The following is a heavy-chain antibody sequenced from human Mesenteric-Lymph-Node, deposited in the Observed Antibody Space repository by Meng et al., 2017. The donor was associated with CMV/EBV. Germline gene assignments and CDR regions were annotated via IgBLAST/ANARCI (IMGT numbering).Heavy chain of an antibody. V-gene: IGHV1-3*02. CDR1: GYTFTSYA. Sequence: ASVKVSCKASGYTFTSYAMHWVRQAPGQRLEWMGWSNAGNGNTKYSQEFQGRVTITRDTSASTAYMELSSLRSEDMAVYYCARGGYSYGYRYYYYGMDVWGQGTTVTVSS. CDR3: ARGGYSYGYRYYYYGMDV. CDR2: SNAGNGNT. D-gene: IGHD5-18*01. J-gene: IGHJ6*02.